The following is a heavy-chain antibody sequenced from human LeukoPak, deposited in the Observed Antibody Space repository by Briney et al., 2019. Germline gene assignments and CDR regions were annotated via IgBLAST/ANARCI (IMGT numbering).Heavy chain of an antibody. D-gene: IGHD2-2*01. J-gene: IGHJ5*02. CDR3: ATSPGGVPAARRRRFDP. CDR1: GVSFSGYY. CDR2: INHSGST. Sequence: SETLSLTCAVYGVSFSGYYWSWIRQPPGKGLEWIGEINHSGSTNYNPPLKSRVTISVDTSKNQFSLKLSSVTAADTAVYYCATSPGGVPAARRRRFDPWGQGTLVTVSS. V-gene: IGHV4-34*01.